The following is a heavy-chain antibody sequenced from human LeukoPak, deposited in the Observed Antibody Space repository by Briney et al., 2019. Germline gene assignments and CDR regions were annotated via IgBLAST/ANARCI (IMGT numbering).Heavy chain of an antibody. J-gene: IGHJ6*03. CDR1: GGSISSGSYY. D-gene: IGHD3-3*01. CDR3: ARESRVYYYMDV. CDR2: IYTSGST. Sequence: SETLSLTCTVSGGSISSGSYYWSWIRQPAGKGLEWIGRIYTSGSTNYNPSLKSRVTISVDTSKNQFSLKLSSVTAADTAVYYCARESRVYYYMDVWGKGTTVTVSS. V-gene: IGHV4-61*02.